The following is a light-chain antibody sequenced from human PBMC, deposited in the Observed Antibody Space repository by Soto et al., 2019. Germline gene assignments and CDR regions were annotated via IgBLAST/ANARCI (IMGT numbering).Light chain of an antibody. V-gene: IGLV2-14*01. J-gene: IGLJ2*01. CDR3: SLLTSRRTLVV. CDR1: SSDVGGYNY. Sequence: QSALTQPASVSGSPGQSITISCTGTSSDVGGYNYVSWYQQHPGKAPKLMIYDVSNRPSGVSNRFSGSKSGNTASLTISGLQGGERAGYFCSLLTSRRTLVVFGGGTKLTVL. CDR2: DVS.